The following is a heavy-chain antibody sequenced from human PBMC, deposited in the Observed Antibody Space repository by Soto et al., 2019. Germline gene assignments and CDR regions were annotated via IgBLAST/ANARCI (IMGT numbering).Heavy chain of an antibody. CDR2: INPSGGST. CDR3: ARAPVPPSILGFLVY. J-gene: IGHJ4*02. V-gene: IGHV1-46*01. D-gene: IGHD3-16*01. Sequence: DSMKVSCKASGYTFTSYYIHCVRQPPGQGLEWMGIINPSGGSTSYAQKFQGRVTMTRDTSTSTVYMELSSLRSEDTAVYYCARAPVPPSILGFLVYLGQGTLVTVSS. CDR1: GYTFTSYY.